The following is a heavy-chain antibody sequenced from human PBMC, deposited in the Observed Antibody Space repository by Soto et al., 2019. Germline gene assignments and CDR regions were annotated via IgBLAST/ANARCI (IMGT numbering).Heavy chain of an antibody. D-gene: IGHD2-15*01. V-gene: IGHV3-33*01. J-gene: IGHJ6*02. Sequence: GGSLRLSCAASGFTFSSYGMHWVRQAPGKGLEWVAVIWYDGSNKYYADSVKGRFTISRDNSKNTLYLQMNSLRAEDTAVYYCARHSLLGYCSGGSCYGMDVWGQGTTVTVSS. CDR2: IWYDGSNK. CDR3: ARHSLLGYCSGGSCYGMDV. CDR1: GFTFSSYG.